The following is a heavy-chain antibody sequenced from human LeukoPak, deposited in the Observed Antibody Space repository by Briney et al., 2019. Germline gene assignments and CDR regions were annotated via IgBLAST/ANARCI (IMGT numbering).Heavy chain of an antibody. V-gene: IGHV1-2*02. Sequence: ASVKVSCKASGYTFTGYYMHWVRQAPGQGLEWMGWINPNSGGTNYAQKFQGRVTMTRDTSISTAYMELSRLRSDDTAVYYCARVVEEGPIVGATNWFDPRGQGTLVTVSS. D-gene: IGHD1-26*01. CDR2: INPNSGGT. CDR1: GYTFTGYY. CDR3: ARVVEEGPIVGATNWFDP. J-gene: IGHJ5*02.